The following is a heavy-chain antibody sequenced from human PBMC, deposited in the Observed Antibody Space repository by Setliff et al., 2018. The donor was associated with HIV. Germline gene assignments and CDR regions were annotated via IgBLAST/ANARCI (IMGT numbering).Heavy chain of an antibody. CDR2: INAGNGNT. D-gene: IGHD6-13*01. CDR3: ARGYSIALGWFDP. J-gene: IGHJ5*02. V-gene: IGHV1-3*01. Sequence: EASVKVSCKASGYTFTSYAMHWVRQAPGQRLEWMGWINAGNGNTKYSPKFQGRVTITRDTSASTAYMELSSLRSEDTAVYYCARGYSIALGWFDPWGQGTLVTSPQ. CDR1: GYTFTSYA.